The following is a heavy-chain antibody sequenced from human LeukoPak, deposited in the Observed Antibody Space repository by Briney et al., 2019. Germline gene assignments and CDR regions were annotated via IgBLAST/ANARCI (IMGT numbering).Heavy chain of an antibody. V-gene: IGHV3-23*01. J-gene: IGHJ4*02. Sequence: GGSLRLSRAASGFTFSSYAMSWVRQAPGKGLEWVSAISGSGGSTYYVDSVKGRFTISRDNSKNTLYLQMNSLRAEDTAVYYCAKEPARISGSGYYYWGQGTLVTVSS. CDR1: GFTFSSYA. CDR2: ISGSGGST. CDR3: AKEPARISGSGYYY. D-gene: IGHD3-22*01.